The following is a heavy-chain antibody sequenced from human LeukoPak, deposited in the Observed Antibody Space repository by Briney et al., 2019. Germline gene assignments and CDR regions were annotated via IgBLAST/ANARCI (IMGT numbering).Heavy chain of an antibody. V-gene: IGHV3-30*02. CDR3: AKVQHFGVDWFDP. CDR1: GFTFSSYG. Sequence: GGSLRLSCAASGFTFSSYGMHWVRQAPGKGLEWVAFIRYDGSNQYYADSVKGRFTISRDNSKNTLYLQMNSLRAEDTAVYYCAKVQHFGVDWFDPWGQGTLVTVSS. J-gene: IGHJ5*02. CDR2: IRYDGSNQ. D-gene: IGHD3-3*01.